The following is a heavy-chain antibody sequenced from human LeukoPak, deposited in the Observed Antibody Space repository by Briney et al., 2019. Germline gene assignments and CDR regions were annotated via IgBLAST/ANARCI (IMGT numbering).Heavy chain of an antibody. CDR1: GGSISSSSYY. J-gene: IGHJ6*03. V-gene: IGHV4-39*01. CDR3: ARPASRYYYMDV. Sequence: SETLSLTCTVSGGSISSSSYYWGWIRQPPGKGLEWIGSIYYSGSTYYNPSLKSRVTISVDTSKNQFSLKLSSVTAADTAVYYCARPASRYYYMDVWGKGTTVTISS. CDR2: IYYSGST.